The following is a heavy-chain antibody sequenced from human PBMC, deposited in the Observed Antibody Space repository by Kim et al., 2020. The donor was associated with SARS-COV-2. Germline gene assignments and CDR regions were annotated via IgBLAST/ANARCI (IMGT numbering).Heavy chain of an antibody. CDR3: ARGITRGAFDI. Sequence: GGSLRLSCAASGFTFSSYSMNWVRQAPGKGLEWVSAISSSSSYIYYADSVKGRFTISRDNAKNSLYLQMNSLRAEDTAVYYCARGITRGAFDIWGQGTMVTVSS. CDR1: GFTFSSYS. D-gene: IGHD3-10*01. CDR2: ISSSSSYI. J-gene: IGHJ3*02. V-gene: IGHV3-21*01.